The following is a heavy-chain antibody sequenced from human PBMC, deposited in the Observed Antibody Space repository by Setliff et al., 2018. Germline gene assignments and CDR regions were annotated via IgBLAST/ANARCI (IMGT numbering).Heavy chain of an antibody. D-gene: IGHD3-3*01. V-gene: IGHV1-69*08. Sequence: ASVKVSCKASGGTFSIYTISWVRRAPGQGLEWMGRIIPIFGTANYAQKFQGRVTITADKSTSTAYMELSSLRSEDTAVYYCAISTIFGVVSPTPDAFDIWGQGTMVTVSS. CDR1: GGTFSIYT. CDR3: AISTIFGVVSPTPDAFDI. J-gene: IGHJ3*02. CDR2: IIPIFGTA.